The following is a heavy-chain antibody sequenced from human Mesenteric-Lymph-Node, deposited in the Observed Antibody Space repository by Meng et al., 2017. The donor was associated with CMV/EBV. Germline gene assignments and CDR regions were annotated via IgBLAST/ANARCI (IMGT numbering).Heavy chain of an antibody. CDR3: ARDEVAGSSARSRVGYFDY. CDR1: GFPFSRYA. D-gene: IGHD5-12*01. Sequence: GESLKISCAASGFPFSRYAMHWVRQAPGKGLDWVALISYDGSNINYADSVKGRFTISRDHSKNTLYLQMDSLRAEDTAIYYCARDEVAGSSARSRVGYFDYWGQGTLVTVSS. V-gene: IGHV3-30*04. J-gene: IGHJ4*02. CDR2: ISYDGSNI.